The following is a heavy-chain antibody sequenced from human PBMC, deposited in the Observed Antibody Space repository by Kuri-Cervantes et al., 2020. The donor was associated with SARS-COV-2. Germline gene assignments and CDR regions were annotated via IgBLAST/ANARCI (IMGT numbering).Heavy chain of an antibody. J-gene: IGHJ6*02. CDR3: AREGRNIDYYYGMDA. D-gene: IGHD1-14*01. Sequence: ASVKVSCKASGYTFTSYYMHWVRQAPGQGLEWMGIINPSGGSTSYAQKFQGRVTMTRDTSTSTVYMELSSLRSEDTAVYYCAREGRNIDYYYGMDAWGQGTTVTVSS. CDR1: GYTFTSYY. CDR2: INPSGGST. V-gene: IGHV1-46*01.